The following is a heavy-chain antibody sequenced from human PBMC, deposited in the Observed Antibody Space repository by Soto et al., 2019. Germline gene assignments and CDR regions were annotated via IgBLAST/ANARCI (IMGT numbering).Heavy chain of an antibody. Sequence: QVQLVQSGAEVKKPGSSVKVSCKSSGGTFSSYTISWVRQAPGQGLEWMGRIIPILGIANYAQKFQARVTITAEESTGTAYVELSRLRSEAAAVYYCAREGGDYVPFDYWGQGNLVTVAS. CDR2: IIPILGIA. CDR3: AREGGDYVPFDY. D-gene: IGHD4-17*01. V-gene: IGHV1-69*08. CDR1: GGTFSSYT. J-gene: IGHJ4*02.